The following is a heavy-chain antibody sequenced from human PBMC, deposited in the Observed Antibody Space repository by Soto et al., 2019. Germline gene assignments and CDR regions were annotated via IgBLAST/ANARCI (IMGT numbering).Heavy chain of an antibody. CDR3: TREEYNWNWFDP. V-gene: IGHV5-10-1*01. D-gene: IGHD1-20*01. CDR2: IDPSGSYT. CDR1: GYSLDSHW. J-gene: IGHJ5*01. Sequence: GESLKISCKGSGYSLDSHWISWVRQMPGKGLEWMGRIDPSGSYTNYSPSFQGHVTISADPSISSAYLQWSSLKASDTAMYFCTREEYNWNWFDPWGQGTLVTVSS.